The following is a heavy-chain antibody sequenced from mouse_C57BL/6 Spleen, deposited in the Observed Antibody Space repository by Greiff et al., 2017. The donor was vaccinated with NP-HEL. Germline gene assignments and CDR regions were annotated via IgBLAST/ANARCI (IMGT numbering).Heavy chain of an antibody. CDR1: GFSFNTYA. J-gene: IGHJ3*01. Sequence: EVQLQQSGGGLVQPKGSLKLSCAASGFSFNTYAMNWVRQAPGKGLEWVARIRSKSNNYATYYADSVKDRFTISRDDSESMLYLQMNNLKTEDTAMYYCVRQLTGFAYWGQGTLVTVSA. CDR3: VRQLTGFAY. CDR2: IRSKSNNYAT. V-gene: IGHV10-1*01. D-gene: IGHD4-1*01.